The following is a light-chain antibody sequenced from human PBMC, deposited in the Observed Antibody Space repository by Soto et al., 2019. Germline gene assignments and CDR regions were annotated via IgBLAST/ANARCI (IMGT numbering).Light chain of an antibody. CDR1: QSVSSN. Sequence: IVMTQSPATLSVSPGERATLSCRASQSVSSNLAWYQQKPGQAPRLLIYGASTRATGIPARFSGSGSGTEFTLTISSLQSEDFAVYYGQQYNNWPPITFGQGTRLEI. J-gene: IGKJ5*01. V-gene: IGKV3-15*01. CDR3: QQYNNWPPIT. CDR2: GAS.